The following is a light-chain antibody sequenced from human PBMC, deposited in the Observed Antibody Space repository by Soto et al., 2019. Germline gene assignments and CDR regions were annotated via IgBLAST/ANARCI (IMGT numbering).Light chain of an antibody. CDR1: QSVSSSY. CDR2: GAS. J-gene: IGKJ4*01. CDR3: QQHDNSPLT. V-gene: IGKV3-20*01. Sequence: DTVLTQSPGTLSLSPGERATLSCRASQSVSSSYLAWYQQKPGQAPRLLIYGASSRATGIPDRFSGSGSGTDFTLTISRLEPEDFAVYYCQQHDNSPLTFGGGTKVDI.